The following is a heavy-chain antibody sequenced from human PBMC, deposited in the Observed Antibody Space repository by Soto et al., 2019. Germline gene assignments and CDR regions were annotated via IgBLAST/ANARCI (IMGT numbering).Heavy chain of an antibody. Sequence: QVQLQQWGAGLLKPSETLSLTCAVDGGSFSGYYWSWIRQPPGKGLEWIGEINHSGSTNYNPSLKSRVTISVDTSKNQFSLKMSSLTDADTAVYYCAGLDSSGYYQPSGGMDVWGQGTTVTVSS. D-gene: IGHD3-22*01. CDR2: INHSGST. CDR3: AGLDSSGYYQPSGGMDV. CDR1: GGSFSGYY. V-gene: IGHV4-34*01. J-gene: IGHJ6*02.